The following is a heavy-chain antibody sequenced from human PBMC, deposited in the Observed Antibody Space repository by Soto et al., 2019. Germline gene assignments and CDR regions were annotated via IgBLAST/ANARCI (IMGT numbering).Heavy chain of an antibody. CDR3: ARGFAVTETFDY. D-gene: IGHD4-4*01. J-gene: IGHJ4*02. V-gene: IGHV4-31*03. CDR2: IYYSGST. CDR1: GGSISSGGYY. Sequence: TLSLTCTVSGGSISSGGYYWSWIRQHPGKGLEWIGYIYYSGSTYYNPSLKSRVTISVDTSKNQFSLKLSSVTAADTAVYYCARGFAVTETFDYWGQGTLVTVSS.